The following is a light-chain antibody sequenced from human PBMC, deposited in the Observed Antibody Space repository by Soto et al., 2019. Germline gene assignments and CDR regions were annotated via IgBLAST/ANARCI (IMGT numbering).Light chain of an antibody. V-gene: IGLV2-14*01. CDR1: SSDVGDYNF. Sequence: QSPLTQPASVSGSPGQSITLSCTGDSSDVGDYNFVSWYQQHPGKAPKLIIYEVSNRPSGVSDRFSGSKSGNTASLTITGLQAEDEADYYCISYTSDNTYVFGTGTKLTVL. CDR2: EVS. CDR3: ISYTSDNTYV. J-gene: IGLJ1*01.